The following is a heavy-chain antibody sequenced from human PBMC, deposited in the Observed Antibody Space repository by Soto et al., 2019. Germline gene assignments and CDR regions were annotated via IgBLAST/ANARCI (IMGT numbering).Heavy chain of an antibody. V-gene: IGHV3-23*01. D-gene: IGHD3-9*01. CDR1: GFTFSSYA. CDR2: ISSSGGST. J-gene: IGHJ4*02. Sequence: GGSLRLSCAASGFTFSSYAMSWVRQAPGKGLEWVSLISSSGGSTYYADSVKGRFTVSRDNSKNTLYLQMNSLRAEDTAVYYCAKPYGTYDILTGYYSWGQGTLVTVSS. CDR3: AKPYGTYDILTGYYS.